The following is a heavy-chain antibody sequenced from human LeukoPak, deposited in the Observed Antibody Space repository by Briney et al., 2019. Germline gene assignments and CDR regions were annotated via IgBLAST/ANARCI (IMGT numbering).Heavy chain of an antibody. D-gene: IGHD3-22*01. Sequence: SETLSLTCSVLRDSIRSSNYYWGWIRQPPGKGLEWIGSIYYSGSTYYNPSLEGRGTMSIDTSNNHFSLKLTSATATDTAVYYCVRLFYYDSSGPPSWGQGTLVTVSS. J-gene: IGHJ5*02. CDR1: RDSIRSSNYY. CDR3: VRLFYYDSSGPPS. CDR2: IYYSGST. V-gene: IGHV4-39*02.